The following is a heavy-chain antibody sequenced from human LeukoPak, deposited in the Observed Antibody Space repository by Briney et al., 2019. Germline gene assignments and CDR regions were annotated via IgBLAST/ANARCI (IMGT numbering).Heavy chain of an antibody. V-gene: IGHV3-21*01. Sequence: GGSLRLSCAASGFTFSSYAMSWVRQAPGKGLEWVSSISSLSNYIYYADSVKGRFTISRDNAKNSLYLQMNSLRAEDTALYYCARGGENSGFDYWGQGTLVIVSS. D-gene: IGHD6-19*01. J-gene: IGHJ4*02. CDR3: ARGGENSGFDY. CDR2: ISSLSNYI. CDR1: GFTFSSYA.